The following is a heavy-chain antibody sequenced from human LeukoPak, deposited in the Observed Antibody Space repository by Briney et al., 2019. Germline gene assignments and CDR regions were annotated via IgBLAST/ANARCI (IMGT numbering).Heavy chain of an antibody. Sequence: SLRPSCVPSGFTLTIYTINWVRQAPAKGLEWVSGIYSGGSTYYADSVKGRLAISRDSSKNTLYPQMISLRAEDTAVYYCARDREPACSGGSCYGYWGQGTLVTVSS. V-gene: IGHV3-66*01. J-gene: IGHJ4*02. CDR3: ARDREPACSGGSCYGY. CDR2: IYSGGST. CDR1: GFTLTIYT. D-gene: IGHD2-15*01.